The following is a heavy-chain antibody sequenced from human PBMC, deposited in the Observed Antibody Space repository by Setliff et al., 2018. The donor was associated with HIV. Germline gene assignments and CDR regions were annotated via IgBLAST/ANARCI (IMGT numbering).Heavy chain of an antibody. CDR1: GGSISSGGYY. CDR2: IYYSGST. D-gene: IGHD2-8*01. J-gene: IGHJ6*02. CDR3: ASGFVLRPFFRGGMDA. V-gene: IGHV4-31*03. Sequence: SETLSLTCTVSGGSISSGGYYWSWIRQHPGKGLEWIGYIYYSGSTYYNPSLESRVTISVDTSKNHFSLKLSSVTAADTAVYYCASGFVLRPFFRGGMDAWGQGTTVTVSS.